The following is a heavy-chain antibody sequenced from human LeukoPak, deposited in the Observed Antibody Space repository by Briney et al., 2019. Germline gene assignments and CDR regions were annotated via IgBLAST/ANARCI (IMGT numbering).Heavy chain of an antibody. D-gene: IGHD1-26*01. V-gene: IGHV3-30*02. CDR2: ILSDGSYE. CDR3: AKDGVGRGSYYYFDY. CDR1: GFSLSRNG. J-gene: IGHJ4*02. Sequence: GGSLRLSCATSGFSLSRNGMHWVRQAPGQGLEWVAFILSDGSYEYYADSVKGRFTISRDTSRNTLFLQMNSLRTEDTAVYYCAKDGVGRGSYYYFDYWGQGTLVTVPS.